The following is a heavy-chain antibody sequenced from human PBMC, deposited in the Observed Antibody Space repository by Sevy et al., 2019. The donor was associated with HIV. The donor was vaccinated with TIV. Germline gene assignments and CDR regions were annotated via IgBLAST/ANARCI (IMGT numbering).Heavy chain of an antibody. CDR2: IIPSFGTA. J-gene: IGHJ6*02. CDR1: GGTFSSYA. Sequence: ASVKVSCKASGGTFSSYAISWVRQAPGQGLEWMGGIIPSFGTANYAQKFQGRVTITADESTSTAYMELSSLRYEDTAVYYCAMYPGGMVYAISDYYYYGMDVWGQGTTVTVSS. D-gene: IGHD2-8*01. V-gene: IGHV1-69*13. CDR3: AMYPGGMVYAISDYYYYGMDV.